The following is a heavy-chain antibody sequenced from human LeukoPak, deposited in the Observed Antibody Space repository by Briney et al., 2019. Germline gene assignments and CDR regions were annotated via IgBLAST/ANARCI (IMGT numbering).Heavy chain of an antibody. CDR3: ARRLYDFWSGYYTGSWFDP. Sequence: PSETLSLTCAVYGGSFSGYYWSWIRQPPGKGLEWIGEINHSGSTNYNPSLKSRVTISVDTSKNQFSLKLSSVTAADTAVYYCARRLYDFWSGYYTGSWFDPWGQGTLVTVSS. V-gene: IGHV4-34*01. CDR1: GGSFSGYY. J-gene: IGHJ5*02. D-gene: IGHD3-3*01. CDR2: INHSGST.